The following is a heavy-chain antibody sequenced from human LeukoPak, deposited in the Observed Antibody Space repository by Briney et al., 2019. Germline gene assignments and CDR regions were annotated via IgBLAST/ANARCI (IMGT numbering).Heavy chain of an antibody. V-gene: IGHV3-23*01. Sequence: GGSLRLSCAVSGFTFSNVCMSWVRQARGQGREWVSSIGPTCCDRYYADSVGGGFTLSRDNSKHTLYLQMNSLRAEDTAVYYCAKGPHRGVYCSRGSCPSNWGQGTLVTVSS. CDR1: GFTFSNVC. CDR2: IGPTCCDR. CDR3: AKGPHRGVYCSRGSCPSN. D-gene: IGHD2-15*01. J-gene: IGHJ4*02.